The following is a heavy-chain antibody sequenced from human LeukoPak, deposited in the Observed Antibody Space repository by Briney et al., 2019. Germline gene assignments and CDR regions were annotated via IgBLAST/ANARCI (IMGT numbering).Heavy chain of an antibody. CDR3: ARSRRDGYNYVDY. CDR2: TYYRSKWYN. Sequence: SQTLSLTCAICGDSVSRICAAWNWIRQSPSRGLEWLGRTYYRSKWYNDCAVSVKSRITINPDTSKNQFSLQLNSVTPEDTAVYYCARSRRDGYNYVDYWGQGTLVTVSS. V-gene: IGHV6-1*01. CDR1: GDSVSRICAA. D-gene: IGHD5-24*01. J-gene: IGHJ4*02.